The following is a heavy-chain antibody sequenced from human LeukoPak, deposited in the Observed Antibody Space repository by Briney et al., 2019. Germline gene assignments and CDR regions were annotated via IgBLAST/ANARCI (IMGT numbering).Heavy chain of an antibody. J-gene: IGHJ5*02. CDR1: GFTFDDYA. CDR3: AKDRSGYGDYANWFDP. Sequence: GRSLGLSCAASGFTFDDYAMHWVRQAPGKGLEWVSGISWNSGSIGYADSVKGRFTISRDDAKNSLYLQMNSLRAEDTALYYCAKDRSGYGDYANWFDPWGQGTLVTVSS. CDR2: ISWNSGSI. V-gene: IGHV3-9*01. D-gene: IGHD4-17*01.